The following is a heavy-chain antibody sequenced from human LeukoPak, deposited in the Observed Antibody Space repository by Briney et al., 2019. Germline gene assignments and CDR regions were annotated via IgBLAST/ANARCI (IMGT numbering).Heavy chain of an antibody. CDR2: IYYSGST. V-gene: IGHV4-61*08. CDR1: GGSISSGGYY. Sequence: SQTLSLTCTVSGGSISSGGYYWSWIRQPPGKGLEWIGYIYYSGSTNYNPSLKSRVTISVDTSKNQFSLKLSSVTAADTAVYYCARDRDYSVEGFGLWGRGTLVTVSS. CDR3: ARDRDYSVEGFGL. D-gene: IGHD4-11*01. J-gene: IGHJ2*01.